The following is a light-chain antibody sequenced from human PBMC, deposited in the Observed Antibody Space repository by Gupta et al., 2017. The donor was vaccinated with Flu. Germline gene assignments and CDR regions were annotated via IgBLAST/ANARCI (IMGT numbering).Light chain of an antibody. Sequence: GGNNIGSKSGHWYRQKPGQAPVLVVYDDSGRPSGIPERFSGSNSGNTATLTISRVEAGDEADYYCQVWDSSSDHVVFGGGTKLTVL. CDR1: NIGSKS. V-gene: IGLV3-21*02. CDR3: QVWDSSSDHVV. J-gene: IGLJ2*01. CDR2: DDS.